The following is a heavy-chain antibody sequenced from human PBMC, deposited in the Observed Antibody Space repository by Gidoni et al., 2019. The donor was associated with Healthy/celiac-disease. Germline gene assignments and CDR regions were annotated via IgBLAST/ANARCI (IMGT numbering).Heavy chain of an antibody. CDR3: ARAGLLWFGESIPD. V-gene: IGHV4-61*01. CDR1: GGSVSSGSYY. D-gene: IGHD3-10*01. J-gene: IGHJ4*02. CDR2: IYYSGST. Sequence: QVQLQESGPGLVKPSETLSLTCTVSGGSVSSGSYYWSWIRQPPGKGLEWIGYIYYSGSTNYNPSLKSRVTISVDTSKNQFSLKLSSVTAADTAVYYCARAGLLWFGESIPDWGQGTLVTVSS.